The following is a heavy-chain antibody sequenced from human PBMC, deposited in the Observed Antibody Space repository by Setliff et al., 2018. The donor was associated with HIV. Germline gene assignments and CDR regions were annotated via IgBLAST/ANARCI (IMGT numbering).Heavy chain of an antibody. V-gene: IGHV3-15*01. CDR2: IKSKTDGGTT. CDR1: GFTFSNAW. J-gene: IGHJ4*02. Sequence: PGGSLRLSCAASGFTFSNAWMSWVRQAPGKGQEWVGRIKSKTDGGTTDYAAPVKGRFTISRDDSKNTLYLQMNSLKTEDTAVYYCAKDIGTTHLYYFDSWGQGTLVTVSS. CDR3: AKDIGTTHLYYFDS. D-gene: IGHD2-15*01.